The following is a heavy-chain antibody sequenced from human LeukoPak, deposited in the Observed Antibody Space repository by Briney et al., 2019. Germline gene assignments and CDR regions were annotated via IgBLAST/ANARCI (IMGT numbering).Heavy chain of an antibody. J-gene: IGHJ6*03. CDR1: GYTFTSYA. CDR3: ARSRGAYYYGSGSYRYYMDV. CDR2: MNPNSGNT. Sequence: GASVKVSCKASGYTFTSYAMNWVRQATGQGLEWMGWMNPNSGNTGYAQKFQGRVTITRNTSISTAYMELSSLRSEDTAVYYCARSRGAYYYGSGSYRYYMDVWGKGTTVTVSS. V-gene: IGHV1-8*03. D-gene: IGHD3-10*01.